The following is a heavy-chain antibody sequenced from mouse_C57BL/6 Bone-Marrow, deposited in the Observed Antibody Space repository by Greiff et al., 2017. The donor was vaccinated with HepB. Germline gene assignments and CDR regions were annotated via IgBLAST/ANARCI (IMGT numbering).Heavy chain of an antibody. D-gene: IGHD1-1*01. CDR2: INPYNGGT. V-gene: IGHV1-19*01. J-gene: IGHJ2*01. Sequence: VQLQQSGPVLVKPGASVKMSCKASGYTFTDYYMNWVKQSHGKSLEWIGVINPYNGGTSYNQKFKGKATLTVDKSSSTAFMELNSLTSEDSAVYYCARGTVITTVVFDYWGQGTTLTVSS. CDR1: GYTFTDYY. CDR3: ARGTVITTVVFDY.